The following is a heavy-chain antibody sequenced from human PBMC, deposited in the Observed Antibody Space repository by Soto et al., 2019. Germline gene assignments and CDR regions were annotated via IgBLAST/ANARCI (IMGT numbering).Heavy chain of an antibody. CDR3: ARAQWFGDPVAH. J-gene: IGHJ4*02. D-gene: IGHD3-10*01. V-gene: IGHV2-5*02. CDR2: VYWDDDK. CDR1: GFSLNTASGVG. Sequence: QITLKESGPTVVKPTQTLTLTCTFSGFSLNTASGVGVGWIRQPPGKALEWLALVYWDDDKRYSPSLKSRLTSTTDTSKNQVVLTMTNMDPVDTASYYCARAQWFGDPVAHWGQGTLVTVSS.